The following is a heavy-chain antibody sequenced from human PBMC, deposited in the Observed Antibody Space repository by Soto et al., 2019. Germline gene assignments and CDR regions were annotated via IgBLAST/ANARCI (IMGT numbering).Heavy chain of an antibody. J-gene: IGHJ4*02. CDR2: IYYSGST. Sequence: QVPLQESGPGLVKPSQTLSLTCTVSGGSISSGGYYWSWIRQHPGKGLEWIGYIYYSGSTSYNPSLKSRLNISVGTSKNQFSLKLSSVAAADTAVHYCARGVIHWGQGTLVTVSS. CDR3: ARGVIH. D-gene: IGHD3-16*02. CDR1: GGSISSGGYY. V-gene: IGHV4-31*03.